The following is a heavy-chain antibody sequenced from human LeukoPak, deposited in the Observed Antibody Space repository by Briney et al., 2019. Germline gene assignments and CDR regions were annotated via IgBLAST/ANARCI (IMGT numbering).Heavy chain of an antibody. CDR2: IYSGGST. V-gene: IGHV3-53*01. Sequence: PGGSLRPSFAAPGFTVSSNYMSWVRQAPGKGLEWVSVIYSGGSTYYADSVKGRFTISRDNSKNTLYLQMNSLRAEDTAVYYCASGYSYGDDYWGQGTLVTVSS. CDR1: GFTVSSNY. CDR3: ASGYSYGDDY. D-gene: IGHD5-18*01. J-gene: IGHJ4*02.